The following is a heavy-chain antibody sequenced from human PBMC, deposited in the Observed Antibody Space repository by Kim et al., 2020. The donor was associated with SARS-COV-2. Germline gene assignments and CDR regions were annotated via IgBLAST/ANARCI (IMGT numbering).Heavy chain of an antibody. CDR1: GFTFSSYG. V-gene: IGHV3-23*01. J-gene: IGHJ2*01. D-gene: IGHD1-26*01. CDR2: ITGSGDNT. CDR3: GKVRVGPTNPWYFDL. Sequence: GGSLRLSCAASGFTFSSYGMTWVRQPPGKGLEWVSTITGSGDNTHYADSVKGRFTLSRDNSKNTLYLQMNSLRGEDTAVYYCGKVRVGPTNPWYFDLWGR.